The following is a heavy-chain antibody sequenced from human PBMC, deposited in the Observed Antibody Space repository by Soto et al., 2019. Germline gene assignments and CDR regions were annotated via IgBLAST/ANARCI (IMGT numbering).Heavy chain of an antibody. CDR2: TYYRSKWYN. D-gene: IGHD5-12*01. CDR3: ARARQVGGYDFLPPYYNYYGMDV. J-gene: IGHJ6*02. V-gene: IGHV6-1*01. CDR1: GDSVSSNSAA. Sequence: PSQTLSLTCAISGDSVSSNSAAWNWIRQSPSRGLEWLGRTYYRSKWYNDYAVSVKSRITINPDTSKNQFSLQLNSVTPEDTAVYYCARARQVGGYDFLPPYYNYYGMDVWGQGTTVTVSS.